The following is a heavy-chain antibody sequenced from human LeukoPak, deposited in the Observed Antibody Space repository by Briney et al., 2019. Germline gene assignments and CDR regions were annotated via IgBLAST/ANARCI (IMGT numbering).Heavy chain of an antibody. CDR2: TDSEDGET. CDR1: GYTHTELS. D-gene: IGHD6-19*01. J-gene: IGHJ5*02. CDR3: ATDRHIRVAGWDWFDP. Sequence: ASVKVSRKVSGYTHTELSMHWVRQPPAKGLEGMGSTDSEDGETLYAQKFQGRVAMTEDTSTDTAYMELSSLRSEDTTVYYCATDRHIRVAGWDWFDPWGQGTLVTVSS. V-gene: IGHV1-24*01.